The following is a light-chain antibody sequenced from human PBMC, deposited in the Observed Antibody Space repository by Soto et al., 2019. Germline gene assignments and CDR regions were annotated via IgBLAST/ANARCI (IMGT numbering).Light chain of an antibody. V-gene: IGKV1-9*01. J-gene: IGKJ4*01. CDR1: QTISSW. CDR2: AAS. Sequence: DIHMTQSPSTLSGSVGDRVTITCRASQTISSWLAWYQQKPGKAPKLLVYAASTLQSGVPSRFSGSGSGRELTLTISSLQPEDFATYHCQQLNSYPIATFCGGTKVDIK. CDR3: QQLNSYPIAT.